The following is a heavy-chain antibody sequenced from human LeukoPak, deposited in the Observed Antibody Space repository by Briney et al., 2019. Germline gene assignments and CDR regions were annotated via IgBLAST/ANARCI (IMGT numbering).Heavy chain of an antibody. D-gene: IGHD2-8*01. J-gene: IGHJ3*02. CDR1: GGSISDYY. CDR2: IFYSGST. CDR3: ARGPMVPLWAFDI. Sequence: SETLSLTCTVSGGSISDYYWTWIRQPPGKGLEWIGYIFYSGSTSYNPSLSSRVTISVDTSKNQFSLKLSSVTAAGTAVFYCARGPMVPLWAFDIWGQGTMVTVSS. V-gene: IGHV4-59*01.